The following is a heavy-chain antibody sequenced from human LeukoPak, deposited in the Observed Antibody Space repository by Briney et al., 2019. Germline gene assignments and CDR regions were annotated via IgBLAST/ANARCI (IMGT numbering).Heavy chain of an antibody. CDR3: ARPRITMVRGVIMATFFDY. V-gene: IGHV4-39*07. CDR1: GGSISSNGYY. Sequence: SETLSLTCIVSGGSISSNGYYWAWFRQPPGKGLEWIGSIYYSGSTYYNPSLKSRVTISVDTSKNQFSLKLSSVTAADTAVYYCARPRITMVRGVIMATFFDYWGQGTLVTVSS. CDR2: IYYSGST. D-gene: IGHD3-10*01. J-gene: IGHJ4*02.